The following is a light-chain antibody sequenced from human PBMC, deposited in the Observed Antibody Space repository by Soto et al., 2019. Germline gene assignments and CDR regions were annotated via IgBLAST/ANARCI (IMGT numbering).Light chain of an antibody. CDR2: GAS. J-gene: IGKJ3*01. V-gene: IGKV3D-15*01. CDR3: QQYNNWPLT. Sequence: EIVMTQSPSALSVSPGERATLSCRASQSVSSNLAWYQQKPGQAPRLLIYGASTRATGIPARFSGSGSGTEFTLTISSLQSEDFAVYYCQQYNNWPLTFGPATRWIS. CDR1: QSVSSN.